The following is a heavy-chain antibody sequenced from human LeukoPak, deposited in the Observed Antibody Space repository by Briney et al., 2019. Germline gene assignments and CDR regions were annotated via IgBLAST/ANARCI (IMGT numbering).Heavy chain of an antibody. V-gene: IGHV3-7*01. D-gene: IGHD3-10*01. J-gene: IGHJ3*02. Sequence: GGSLRLSCVVSGFTFTNSWMTWVRQTPGKGLEWVANIKQDGSEKHYVDSVKGRFTISRDNTKNSLYLQMNSLRAEDTAVYYCARETGIGYAFDIWGQGTMVTVSS. CDR1: GFTFTNSW. CDR3: ARETGIGYAFDI. CDR2: IKQDGSEK.